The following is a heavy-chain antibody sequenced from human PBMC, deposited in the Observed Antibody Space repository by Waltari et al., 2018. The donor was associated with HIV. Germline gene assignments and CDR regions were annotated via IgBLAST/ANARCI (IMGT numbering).Heavy chain of an antibody. D-gene: IGHD5-18*01. J-gene: IGHJ4*02. Sequence: EVQLVESGGGLVKPGGSLRLSCTASGFAFDRYSMNWVRQAPGKGWEWVSVSSSSSYYISYADSVRGRFTIARDNARNSLYLEMKRLRAEDTAVYYCARDRGGYTYVGRADYWGQGTLVTVSS. CDR2: SSSSSYYI. CDR3: ARDRGGYTYVGRADY. CDR1: GFAFDRYS. V-gene: IGHV3-21*06.